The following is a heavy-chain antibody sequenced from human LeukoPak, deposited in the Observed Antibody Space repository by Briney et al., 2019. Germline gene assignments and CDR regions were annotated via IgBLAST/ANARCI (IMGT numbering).Heavy chain of an antibody. V-gene: IGHV3-21*01. CDR3: GPFGEFPAADV. D-gene: IGHD3-10*01. CDR1: GFTFNSYS. CDR2: ISSSSSYI. Sequence: GGSLRLSCAASGFTFNSYSMNWVRQAPGKGLEWVSSISSSSSYIYYADSVKGRFTISRDNAKNSLYLQMNSLRAEDTAVYYCGPFGEFPAADVWGQGTTVTVSS. J-gene: IGHJ6*02.